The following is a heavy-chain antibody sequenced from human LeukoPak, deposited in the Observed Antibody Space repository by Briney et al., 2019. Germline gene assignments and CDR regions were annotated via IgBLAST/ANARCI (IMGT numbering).Heavy chain of an antibody. J-gene: IGHJ4*02. CDR1: QFTFSRFA. Sequence: QPGGSLRLSCEASQFTFSRFAMSWIRQAPGTGLEWVSTLSGSGTATYYADSVKGRFTTSRDNSKDTLYLQMDNLRADDTAVYYCAKGSDCTTDFCGPDYWGQGTLVTVSS. V-gene: IGHV3-23*01. CDR2: LSGSGTAT. CDR3: AKGSDCTTDFCGPDY. D-gene: IGHD2-8*01.